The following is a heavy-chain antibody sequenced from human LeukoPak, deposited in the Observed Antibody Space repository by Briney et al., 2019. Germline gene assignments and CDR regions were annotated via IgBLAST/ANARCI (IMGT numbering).Heavy chain of an antibody. Sequence: PGGSLRLSCAASGSTFSDYYMDWVRQAPGKGLEWVGRTRNKANSYTTEYAASVKGRFTISRDDSKNSLYLQMNSLKTEDTAIYYCATEYIGSFYQWGQGTLVTVSS. D-gene: IGHD1-26*01. CDR1: GSTFSDYY. CDR3: ATEYIGSFYQ. J-gene: IGHJ4*02. CDR2: TRNKANSYTT. V-gene: IGHV3-72*01.